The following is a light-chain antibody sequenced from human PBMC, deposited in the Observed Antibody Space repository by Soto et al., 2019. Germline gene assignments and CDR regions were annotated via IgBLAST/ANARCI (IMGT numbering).Light chain of an antibody. J-gene: IGLJ3*02. CDR1: SSDVGSYNL. CDR3: CSYAGFTRV. V-gene: IGLV2-23*01. CDR2: EGS. Sequence: QSALTQPASVSGSPGQSITISCTGTSSDVGSYNLVSWYQQHPGKAPKLMIYEGSERPSGVSNRFSGSKSGNTASLTISGLQAEDEADYYCCSYAGFTRVFGGGTKLTVL.